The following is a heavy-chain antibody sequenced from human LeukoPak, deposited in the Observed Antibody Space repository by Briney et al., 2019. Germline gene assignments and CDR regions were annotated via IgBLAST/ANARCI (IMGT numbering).Heavy chain of an antibody. J-gene: IGHJ6*03. Sequence: SETLSLTCTVSGGSISSSSYYWGWIRQPPGKGLEWIGSIYHSGSTYYNPSLKSRVTISVDTSKNQFSRKLSSVTAADTAVYYCARTPGDPTYYYYMDVWGKGTTVTVSS. CDR2: IYHSGST. D-gene: IGHD7-27*01. V-gene: IGHV4-39*01. CDR1: GGSISSSSYY. CDR3: ARTPGDPTYYYYMDV.